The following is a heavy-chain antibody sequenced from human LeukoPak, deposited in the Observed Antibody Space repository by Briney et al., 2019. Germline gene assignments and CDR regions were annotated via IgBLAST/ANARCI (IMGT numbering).Heavy chain of an antibody. CDR1: GGSIISSDYH. CDR3: ARHCCSGPAKRVFDI. CDR2: ISYSGNT. Sequence: PSETLSLTCAVSGGSIISSDYHWGWVRQPPGKGLEWIGTISYSGNTDYNPSLRSRVTISVDTSNNQFSLRLGSVTAADTAVYHCARHCCSGPAKRVFDIWGQGTMVTVSS. D-gene: IGHD2-15*01. J-gene: IGHJ3*02. V-gene: IGHV4-39*01.